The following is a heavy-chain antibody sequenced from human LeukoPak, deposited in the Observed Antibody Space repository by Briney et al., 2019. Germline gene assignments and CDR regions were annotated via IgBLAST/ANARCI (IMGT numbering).Heavy chain of an antibody. V-gene: IGHV1-69*04. J-gene: IGHJ4*02. CDR3: ARFPESWGIVVVVAATDDGDY. D-gene: IGHD2-15*01. CDR1: GGTFSSYA. Sequence: SVKVSCKASGGTFSSYAISWVRQAPGQGLEWMGRIIPILGIANYAQKFQGRVTITADKSTSTAYMELSSLRSDDTAVYYCARFPESWGIVVVVAATDDGDYWGQGTLVTVSS. CDR2: IIPILGIA.